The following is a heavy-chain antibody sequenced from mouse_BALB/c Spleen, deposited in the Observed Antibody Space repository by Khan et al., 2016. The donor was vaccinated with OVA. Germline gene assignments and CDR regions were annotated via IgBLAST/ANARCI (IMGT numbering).Heavy chain of an antibody. CDR2: IWSGGST. CDR1: GFSLTTYG. J-gene: IGHJ3*01. V-gene: IGHV2-2*02. Sequence: VQLQESGPGLVQPSQSLSITCTVSGFSLTTYGVHWVRQSPGKGLEWLGVIWSGGSTDYNAAFISSLNISKDNSKRQAFFKMNSLQANDTAIYYCARNYDYDEGLAYWGQGTLVTVSA. D-gene: IGHD2-4*01. CDR3: ARNYDYDEGLAY.